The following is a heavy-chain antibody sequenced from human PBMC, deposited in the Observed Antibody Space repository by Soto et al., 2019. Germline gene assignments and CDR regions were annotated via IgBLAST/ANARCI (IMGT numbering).Heavy chain of an antibody. CDR3: ARAETPLHFDY. D-gene: IGHD2-15*01. Sequence: ASETLSLTCAVSGGSVDRKNYYWSWIRQPPGKGLEWIGYVENSGSANYNPSLKSRVTISVDTSKNQFSLKVISVTAADTAVYYCARAETPLHFDYWGQGTVVTVSS. V-gene: IGHV4-61*01. CDR2: VENSGSA. J-gene: IGHJ4*02. CDR1: GGSVDRKNYY.